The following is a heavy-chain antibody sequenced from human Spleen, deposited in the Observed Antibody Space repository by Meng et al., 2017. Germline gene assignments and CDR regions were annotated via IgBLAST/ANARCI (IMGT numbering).Heavy chain of an antibody. V-gene: IGHV3-74*01. CDR2: INIDGETT. J-gene: IGHJ4*02. CDR3: ARDMDYYDRSGYYY. CDR1: GFSFTSYW. D-gene: IGHD3-22*01. Sequence: GESPMISCVSSGFSFTSYWMHWVRQAPGEGLVWVSRINIDGETTNYADSVKGRFTISRDNARNTLFLQMNSLRAEDTAVYYCARDMDYYDRSGYYYWGQGTLVTVSS.